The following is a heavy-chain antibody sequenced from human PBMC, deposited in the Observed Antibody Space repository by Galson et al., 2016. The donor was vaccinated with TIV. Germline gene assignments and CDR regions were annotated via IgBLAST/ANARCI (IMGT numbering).Heavy chain of an antibody. CDR3: AKDRNTAMDTYHQYCGMYV. J-gene: IGHJ6*02. CDR2: FIPLFGTP. Sequence: SVKVSCKASGDTFLSYPFNWVRQAPGQGLEWMGGFIPLFGTPNYAQKFQGRVTNTADESTSTVHMELSSLRSEDTAVYYCAKDRNTAMDTYHQYCGMYVWGQGTTVTVSS. CDR1: GDTFLSYP. D-gene: IGHD5-18*01. V-gene: IGHV1-69*13.